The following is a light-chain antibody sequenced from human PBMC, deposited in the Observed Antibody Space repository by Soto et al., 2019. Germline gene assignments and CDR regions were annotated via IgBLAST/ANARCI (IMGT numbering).Light chain of an antibody. CDR3: QQYDYSRT. CDR1: QSVSDS. CDR2: DVS. V-gene: IGKV1-5*01. Sequence: DIQMTQSPSTLSASVGDTVTITCRASQSVSDSLAWYQVKPGEAPKLLIFDVSNLETGVPSRFGGSGSGTEFSLTIRGLQTGDFATYYCQQYDYSRTFGQGTKVDIK. J-gene: IGKJ1*01.